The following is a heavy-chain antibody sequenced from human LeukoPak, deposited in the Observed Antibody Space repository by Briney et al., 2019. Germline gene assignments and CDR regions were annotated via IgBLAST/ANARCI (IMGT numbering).Heavy chain of an antibody. Sequence: ASVKVSCKASGYIFTSYYMHWVRQAPGQGLEWMGIINPSDGTTTYAQKFQGRVTMTRDTSISTAYMELSSLRSEDTAVYYCARGGEAYYYDSSGISNWFDPWGQGTLVTVSS. J-gene: IGHJ5*02. V-gene: IGHV1-46*01. CDR1: GYIFTSYY. CDR3: ARGGEAYYYDSSGISNWFDP. D-gene: IGHD3-22*01. CDR2: INPSDGTT.